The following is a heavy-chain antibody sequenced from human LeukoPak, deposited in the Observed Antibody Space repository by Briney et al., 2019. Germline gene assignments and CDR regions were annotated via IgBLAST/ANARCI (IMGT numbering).Heavy chain of an antibody. D-gene: IGHD6-19*01. Sequence: GGSLRLSCAASGFTFSSYGMHWVRQAPGKGLEWVAVISYDGSDKYYADSVKGRFTISRDNSKNTLYLQMNSLRAEDTAVYYCAKDSVAVAYYYFDYWGQGTLVTVSS. V-gene: IGHV3-30*18. J-gene: IGHJ4*02. CDR3: AKDSVAVAYYYFDY. CDR2: ISYDGSDK. CDR1: GFTFSSYG.